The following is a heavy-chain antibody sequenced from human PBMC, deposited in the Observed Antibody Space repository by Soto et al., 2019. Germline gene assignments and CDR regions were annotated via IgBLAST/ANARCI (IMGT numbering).Heavy chain of an antibody. V-gene: IGHV3-23*01. J-gene: IGHJ4*02. CDR1: GFTFSNYA. CDR2: ISGSGGGT. D-gene: IGHD5-12*01. CDR3: AKDSGYDFYYFDY. Sequence: QPGGSLRLSCAASGFTFSNYAMSWVRQAPGKGLEWVSTISGSGGGTYYADSVKGRFTISRDNSKNTVYLQMNSLRAEDTAVYYCAKDSGYDFYYFDYWGQGTLVTVSS.